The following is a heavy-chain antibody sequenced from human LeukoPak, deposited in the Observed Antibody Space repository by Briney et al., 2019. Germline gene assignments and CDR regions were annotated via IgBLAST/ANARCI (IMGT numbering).Heavy chain of an antibody. Sequence: SETLSLTCTVSGGSISGHYWSWIRQSPGKGLEWIGYIYYSGTTTYNPSLRRRATISGDASKSQIYLNLTSVTAADTAIYYCASLRGAAGSSWGWFDPWGQGTLVTVSS. V-gene: IGHV4-59*11. D-gene: IGHD6-13*01. CDR2: IYYSGTT. J-gene: IGHJ5*02. CDR3: ASLRGAAGSSWGWFDP. CDR1: GGSISGHY.